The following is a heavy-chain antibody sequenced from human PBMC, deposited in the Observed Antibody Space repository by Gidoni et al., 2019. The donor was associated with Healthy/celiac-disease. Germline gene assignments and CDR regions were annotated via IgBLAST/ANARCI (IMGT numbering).Heavy chain of an antibody. CDR3: ARLDYGDYVDWFDP. Sequence: QVQLQQWGAGLFKPSETLSLTCAVYGGSFSGYYWSWIRQPPGKGLEWIGEINHSGSTNYNPSLKSRVTISVDTSKNQFSLKLSSVTAADTAVYYCARLDYGDYVDWFDPWGQGTLVTVSS. CDR1: GGSFSGYY. D-gene: IGHD4-17*01. J-gene: IGHJ5*02. V-gene: IGHV4-34*01. CDR2: INHSGST.